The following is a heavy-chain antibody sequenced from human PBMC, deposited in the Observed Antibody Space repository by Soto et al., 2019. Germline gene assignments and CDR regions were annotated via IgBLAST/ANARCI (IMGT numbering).Heavy chain of an antibody. J-gene: IGHJ3*02. CDR1: GGTFSSYA. Sequence: SVKVSCKASGGTFSSYAISWVRQAPGQGLEWMGGIIPIFGTANYAQKFQGRVTITADKSTSTAYMELSSLRSEDTAVYYCAREGDYGDAFDIWGQGTMVTVSS. CDR3: AREGDYGDAFDI. D-gene: IGHD4-17*01. V-gene: IGHV1-69*06. CDR2: IIPIFGTA.